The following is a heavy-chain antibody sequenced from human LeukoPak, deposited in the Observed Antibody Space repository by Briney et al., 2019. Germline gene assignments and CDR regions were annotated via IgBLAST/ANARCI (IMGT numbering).Heavy chain of an antibody. CDR2: IHHSGST. J-gene: IGHJ4*02. CDR3: ASRFSGYFVN. D-gene: IGHD3-22*01. V-gene: IGHV4-4*02. Sequence: SETLSLTCAVSGDSISNNHWWSWVRQSPEKGLEWIGEIHHSGSTTYNPSLKSRVTISVDKSKNQISLKLRSVTAADTAVYYCASRFSGYFVNWGQGTLVTVSS. CDR1: GDSISNNHW.